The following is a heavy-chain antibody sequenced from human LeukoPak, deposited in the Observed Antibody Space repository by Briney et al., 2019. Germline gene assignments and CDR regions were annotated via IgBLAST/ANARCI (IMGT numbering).Heavy chain of an antibody. J-gene: IGHJ3*02. D-gene: IGHD1-14*01. CDR2: ISSNGGST. CDR1: GFTFSNYA. CDR3: ARGLRNTGTFDI. V-gene: IGHV3-64*04. Sequence: GGSLRLSCSASGFTFSNYAMHWVRQAPGKGLEYVSVISSNGGSTYYADSVKGRFTISRDNSKNTLYLQMDSLRAEDTAVYYCARGLRNTGTFDIWGQGTMVTVSS.